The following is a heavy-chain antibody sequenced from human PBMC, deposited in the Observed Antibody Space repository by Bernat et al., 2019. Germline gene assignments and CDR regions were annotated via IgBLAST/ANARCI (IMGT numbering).Heavy chain of an antibody. J-gene: IGHJ4*02. CDR2: IDYSGST. CDR1: GGSISSDDCY. V-gene: IGHV4-31*03. D-gene: IGHD5-12*01. CDR3: ARAGGYDRHFDY. Sequence: QLQLQESGPGLVKPSQTLSLTCTVSGGSISSDDCYWNWIRQYPGKGLEWIGYIDYSGSTYYNPSLQSRITISVDTSKNQFSLKLSSVTAADTAVYYCARAGGYDRHFDYWGQGTLVTVSS.